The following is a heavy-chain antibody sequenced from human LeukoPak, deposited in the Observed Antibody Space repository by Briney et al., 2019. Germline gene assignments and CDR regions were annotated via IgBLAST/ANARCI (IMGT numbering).Heavy chain of an antibody. CDR3: ARFRGSHLARNAFDI. CDR1: GYTFTIYG. Sequence: ASVKVSCKASGYTFTIYGISWVRQAPGQGLEWMGWISAYNGNTNYAQKLQGRVTMTTDTSTSTAYMELRSLRSDDTAVYYCARFRGSHLARNAFDIWGQGTMVTVSS. CDR2: ISAYNGNT. V-gene: IGHV1-18*01. J-gene: IGHJ3*02. D-gene: IGHD3-10*01.